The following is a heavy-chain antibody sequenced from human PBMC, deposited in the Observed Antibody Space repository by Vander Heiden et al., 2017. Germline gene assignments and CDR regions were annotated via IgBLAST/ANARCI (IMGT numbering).Heavy chain of an antibody. Sequence: QVQPVQSGTEVKKPGASVKVSCKASGNTFTSYYIHWVRQAPGQGLEWMGIINPSGGTTSYAQKFQGRVTMTRDTSTRTVYMELSSLRSDDTAVYYCARGNCGGDCPLGYWGQGTLVTVSS. V-gene: IGHV1-46*01. J-gene: IGHJ4*02. CDR2: INPSGGTT. CDR3: ARGNCGGDCPLGY. CDR1: GNTFTSYY. D-gene: IGHD2-21*02.